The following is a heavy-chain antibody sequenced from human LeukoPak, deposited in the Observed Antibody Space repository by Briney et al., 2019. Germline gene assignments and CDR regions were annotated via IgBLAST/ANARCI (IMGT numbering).Heavy chain of an antibody. CDR3: AKGYSSSWRLYYYYYMDV. Sequence: GGTLRLSCAASGFTFSSYGMSWVRQAPGKGLEWVSAISGSGGSTYYADSVKGRFTISRDNSKNTLYLQMNSLRAEDTAVYYCAKGYSSSWRLYYYYYMDVWGKGTTVTISS. J-gene: IGHJ6*03. V-gene: IGHV3-23*01. D-gene: IGHD6-13*01. CDR1: GFTFSSYG. CDR2: ISGSGGST.